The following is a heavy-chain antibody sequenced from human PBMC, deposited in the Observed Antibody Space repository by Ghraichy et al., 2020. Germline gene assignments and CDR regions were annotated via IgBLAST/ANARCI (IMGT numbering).Heavy chain of an antibody. D-gene: IGHD2/OR15-2a*01. CDR2: IYYSGTT. V-gene: IGHV4-31*02. CDR1: GVSINTGGYY. CDR3: ARQTTSTTPYWGWFDP. J-gene: IGHJ5*02. Sequence: SQTLSLTCTVSGVSINTGGYYWGWIRQRPGKGLEWIGYIYYSGTTYYNSSLKSRLFMSIDTSKNQFSLKMTSVTAADTALYYCARQTTSTTPYWGWFDPWGQGTLVTVSS.